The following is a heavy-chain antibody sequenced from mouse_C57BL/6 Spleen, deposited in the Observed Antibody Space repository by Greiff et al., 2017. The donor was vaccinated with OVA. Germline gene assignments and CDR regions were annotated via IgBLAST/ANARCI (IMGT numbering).Heavy chain of an antibody. CDR1: GYTFTSYY. CDR3: ARKDYFDY. CDR2: IYPRDGST. V-gene: IGHV1-85*01. J-gene: IGHJ2*01. Sequence: QVQLKQSGAELVKPGASVKLSCKASGYTFTSYYINWVKQRPGQGLEWIGWIYPRDGSTKYNEKFKGKATLTVDTSSSTAYMELHSLTSEDSAVYFCARKDYFDYWGQGTTLTVSS.